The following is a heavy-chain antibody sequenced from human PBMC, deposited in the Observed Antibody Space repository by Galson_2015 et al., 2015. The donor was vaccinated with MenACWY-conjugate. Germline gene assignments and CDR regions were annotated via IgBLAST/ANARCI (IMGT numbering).Heavy chain of an antibody. CDR2: IHHSGNS. V-gene: IGHV4-30-2*01. J-gene: IGHJ2*01. CDR1: GGSVSIGSRS. Sequence: TLSLTCAVTGGSVSIGSRSWSWLRQPPGKGPEWIGYIHHSGNSLYNPSLKSRVAISLDKSKNQFSLRLNSVTAADTAVYYCARGGQYFD. CDR3: ARGGQYFD.